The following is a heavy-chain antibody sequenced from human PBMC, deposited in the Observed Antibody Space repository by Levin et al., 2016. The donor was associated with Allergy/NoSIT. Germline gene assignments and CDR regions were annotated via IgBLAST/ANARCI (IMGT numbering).Heavy chain of an antibody. CDR2: IIPIFGTA. V-gene: IGHV1-69*01. J-gene: IGHJ4*02. CDR3: ARGSGWYGVDFDY. Sequence: WVRQAPGQGLEWMGGIIPIFGTANYAQKFQGRVTITADESTSTAYMELSSLRSEDTAVYYCARGSGWYGVDFDYWGQGTLVTVSS. D-gene: IGHD6-19*01.